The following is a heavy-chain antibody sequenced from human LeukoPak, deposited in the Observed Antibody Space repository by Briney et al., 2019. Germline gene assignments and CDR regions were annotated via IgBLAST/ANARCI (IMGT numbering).Heavy chain of an antibody. CDR1: GFTFSTFA. J-gene: IGHJ4*02. Sequence: GGSLRLSCAASGFTFSTFAMIWVRQPPGKGLEWVSYISSSGSIIYYADSVKGRFTISRDNAKNSLYLQMNNLRAEDTAVYYCARDRAPDSSSWYAVGYWGQGTLVTVSS. CDR2: ISSSGSII. CDR3: ARDRAPDSSSWYAVGY. D-gene: IGHD6-13*01. V-gene: IGHV3-48*03.